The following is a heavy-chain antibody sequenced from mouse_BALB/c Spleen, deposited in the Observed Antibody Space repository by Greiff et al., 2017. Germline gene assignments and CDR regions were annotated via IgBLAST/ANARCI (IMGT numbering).Heavy chain of an antibody. D-gene: IGHD1-2*01. Sequence: EVKLMESGGGLVKPGGSLKLSCAASGFTFSSYTMSWVRQTPEKRLEWVATISSGGSYTYYPDSVKGRFTISRDNAKNTLYLQMSSLKSEDTAMYYCTRITTAKGYFDVWGAGTTVTVSS. CDR1: GFTFSSYT. J-gene: IGHJ1*01. CDR2: ISSGGSYT. CDR3: TRITTAKGYFDV. V-gene: IGHV5-6-4*01.